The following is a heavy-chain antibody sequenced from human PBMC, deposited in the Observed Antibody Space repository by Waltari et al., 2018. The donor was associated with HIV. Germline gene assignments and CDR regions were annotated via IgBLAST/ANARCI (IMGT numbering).Heavy chain of an antibody. CDR2: ISVYNGHT. CDR1: GYTFTSYG. CDR3: ARGAAGYYYYVMDV. D-gene: IGHD6-13*01. V-gene: IGHV1-18*01. J-gene: IGHJ6*02. Sequence: EVKKPGASVKVSCKASGYTFTSYGISWVRQAPGQGLEWMGWISVYNGHTNYAQKLQGRVTMTTDTSTSTAYMELRSLRSDDTAVYYCARGAAGYYYYVMDVWGQGTTVTVSS.